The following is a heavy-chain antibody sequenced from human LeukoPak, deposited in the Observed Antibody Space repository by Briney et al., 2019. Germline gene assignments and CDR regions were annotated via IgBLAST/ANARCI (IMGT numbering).Heavy chain of an antibody. CDR3: ARGMISGSYYGY. J-gene: IGHJ4*02. Sequence: GGSLRLSCAASGFTFSNYGLSWVRQTPGKGLERVAGISPGGGTTYHADSVKGRFTISRDNAKNTLYLQMNSLRAEDTAVYYCARGMISGSYYGYWGQGTLVTVSS. CDR1: GFTFSNYG. V-gene: IGHV3-23*01. D-gene: IGHD1-26*01. CDR2: ISPGGGTT.